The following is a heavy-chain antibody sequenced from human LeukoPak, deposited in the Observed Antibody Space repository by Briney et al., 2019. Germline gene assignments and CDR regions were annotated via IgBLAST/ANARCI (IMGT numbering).Heavy chain of an antibody. V-gene: IGHV3-53*01. CDR1: GFNVSSNY. D-gene: IGHD3-3*01. CDR3: ARSNKRFLEWLLDYFDY. CDR2: IYSGGST. Sequence: GGSLRLSCAASGFNVSSNYMSWVRQAPGKGLEWISIIYSGGSTYYADSVKGRFTISRDNSKNTLYLQMNSLRAEDTAVYYCARSNKRFLEWLLDYFDYWGQGTLVTVSS. J-gene: IGHJ4*02.